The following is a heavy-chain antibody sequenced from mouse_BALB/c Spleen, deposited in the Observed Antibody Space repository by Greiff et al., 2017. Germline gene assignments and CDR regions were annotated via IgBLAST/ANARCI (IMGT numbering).Heavy chain of an antibody. CDR3: ASGNY. J-gene: IGHJ2*01. Sequence: EVQVVESGGGLVKPGGSLKLSCAASGFAFSSYDMSWVRQTPEKRLEWVATISDGGSYTYYPDSVKGRFTISRDNAKNNLYLQMSSLKSEDTAMYYCASGNYWGQGTTLTVSS. V-gene: IGHV5-4*02. CDR2: ISDGGSYT. D-gene: IGHD1-1*02. CDR1: GFAFSSYD.